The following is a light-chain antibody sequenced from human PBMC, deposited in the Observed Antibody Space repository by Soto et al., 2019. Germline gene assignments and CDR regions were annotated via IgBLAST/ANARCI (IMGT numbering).Light chain of an antibody. CDR1: SSDVGGHNY. CDR2: EVS. V-gene: IGLV2-14*01. Sequence: QSVLTQPASVSGSPGQSITISCTGTSSDVGGHNYVSWYQQHPGKAPKLMIYEVSNRPSGVSNRFSGSKSGNTASLTISGLQAEDEADYYCSSYTSSSTPRYVFGTGTKVTVL. CDR3: SSYTSSSTPRYV. J-gene: IGLJ1*01.